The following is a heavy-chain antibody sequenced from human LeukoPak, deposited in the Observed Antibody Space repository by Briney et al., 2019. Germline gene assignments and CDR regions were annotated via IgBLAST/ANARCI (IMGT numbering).Heavy chain of an antibody. CDR3: ARENVDIVATIPGSYYYYGMDV. V-gene: IGHV3-9*01. CDR2: ITWNGGTI. Sequence: PGGSLRLSCAASGFSFDDFAMHWVRQAPGKGLEWVSGITWNGGTIDYADSVKGRFTISRDNAKNSLYLQMNSLRAEDTAVYYCARENVDIVATIPGSYYYYGMDVWGQGTTVTVSS. CDR1: GFSFDDFA. D-gene: IGHD5-12*01. J-gene: IGHJ6*02.